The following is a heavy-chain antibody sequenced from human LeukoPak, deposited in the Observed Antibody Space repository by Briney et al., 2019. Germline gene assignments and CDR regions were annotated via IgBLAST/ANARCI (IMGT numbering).Heavy chain of an antibody. CDR1: GGSISSYY. J-gene: IGHJ3*02. D-gene: IGHD2-21*02. V-gene: IGHV4-59*01. CDR2: IYYSGST. CDR3: ARDFGGDHLYAFDI. Sequence: PSETLSLTYTVSGGSISSYYWSWIRQPPGKGLEWIGYIYYSGSTNYNPSLKSRVTISVDTSKNQFSLKLSSVTAADTAVYYCARDFGGDHLYAFDIWGQGTMVTVSS.